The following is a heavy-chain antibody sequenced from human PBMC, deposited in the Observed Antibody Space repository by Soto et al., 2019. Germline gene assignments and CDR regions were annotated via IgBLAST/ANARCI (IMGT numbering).Heavy chain of an antibody. D-gene: IGHD6-19*01. V-gene: IGHV1-18*01. J-gene: IGHJ2*01. Sequence: QGQLVQSGAEVRKPGASVKVSCQASGYIFNNYGLSWVRQVPGQGLEWVGWIRPYIGKTDYAQKFRDRVTMTADPSTNTAYMELRSLTSDDSAFYYCARCYCRVGSCFTCWHFDLWGRGTLVTVSS. CDR3: ARCYCRVGSCFTCWHFDL. CDR2: IRPYIGKT. CDR1: GYIFNNYG.